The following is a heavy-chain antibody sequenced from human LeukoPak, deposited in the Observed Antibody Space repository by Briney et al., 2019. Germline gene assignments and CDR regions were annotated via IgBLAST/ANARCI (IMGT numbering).Heavy chain of an antibody. CDR1: GFTFSSYA. CDR3: AKDRVTTVTTFFSQFDF. CDR2: ISGSGGST. V-gene: IGHV3-23*01. D-gene: IGHD4-11*01. J-gene: IGHJ4*02. Sequence: GGSLRLSCAASGFTFSSYAMSWVRQAPGKGLEWASAISGSGGSTYYADSVKGRFTISRDNSKNTLFLQITSLRADDTAVYYCAKDRVTTVTTFFSQFDFWGQGTLVTVSS.